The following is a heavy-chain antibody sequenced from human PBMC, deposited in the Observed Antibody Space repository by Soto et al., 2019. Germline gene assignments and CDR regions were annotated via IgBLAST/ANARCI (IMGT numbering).Heavy chain of an antibody. CDR1: GLSVSDKY. CDR3: AREGYAYGLDF. D-gene: IGHD3-10*01. J-gene: IGHJ4*02. V-gene: IGHV3-53*02. CDR2: TYTGGNS. Sequence: EVQLVQTGGGLIKAGGSLSRSCAASGLSVSDKYMSWVRQAPGKGLEWVSLTYTGGNSYFADFVKGRFIVSRDISKNTLFLHMNSLAAEDTAVYYCAREGYAYGLDFWGQGSLVTVSS.